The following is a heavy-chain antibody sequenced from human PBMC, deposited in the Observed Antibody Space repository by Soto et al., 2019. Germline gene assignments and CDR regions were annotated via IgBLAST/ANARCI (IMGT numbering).Heavy chain of an antibody. Sequence: PSETLTFTCTASGGSVSSGSYYWSWIRQPPGKGLEWIGDLYYSGSTNYNPSLKSRVTISVDTSKNQFSLKLSSVTAADTAVYYCARVGYCSGCSCADYFDYWGQGTLVTVSS. CDR2: LYYSGST. J-gene: IGHJ4*02. D-gene: IGHD2-15*01. V-gene: IGHV4-61*01. CDR1: GGSVSSGSYY. CDR3: ARVGYCSGCSCADYFDY.